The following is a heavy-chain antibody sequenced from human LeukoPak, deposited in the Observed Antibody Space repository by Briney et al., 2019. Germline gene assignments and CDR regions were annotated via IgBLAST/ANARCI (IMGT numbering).Heavy chain of an antibody. J-gene: IGHJ4*02. CDR3: AKDMGPYYGDDPY. Sequence: GGSLRLSCAASGFTFDDYAMHWVRQAPGKGLEWVSGISWNSGSIGYADSVKGRFTISRDNAKNSLYLQMNSLRAEGTALYYCAKDMGPYYGDDPYWGQGTLVTVSS. D-gene: IGHD4-17*01. V-gene: IGHV3-9*01. CDR2: ISWNSGSI. CDR1: GFTFDDYA.